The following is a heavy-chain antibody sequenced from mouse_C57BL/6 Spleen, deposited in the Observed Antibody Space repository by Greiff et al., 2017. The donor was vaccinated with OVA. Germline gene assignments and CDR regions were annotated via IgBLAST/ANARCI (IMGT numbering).Heavy chain of an antibody. Sequence: VQLQQPGAELVKPGASVKMSCKASGYTFTSYWITWVKQWPGQGLEWIGDIYPGSGSTNYNEKFKSKATLTVDTSSSTAYMQLSSLTSEDSAVYYCARPHYGYDGGTWFAYWGQGTLVTVSA. CDR2: IYPGSGST. V-gene: IGHV1-55*01. J-gene: IGHJ3*01. D-gene: IGHD2-2*01. CDR3: ARPHYGYDGGTWFAY. CDR1: GYTFTSYW.